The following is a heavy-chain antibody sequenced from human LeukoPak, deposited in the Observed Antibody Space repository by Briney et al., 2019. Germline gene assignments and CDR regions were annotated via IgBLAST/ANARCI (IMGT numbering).Heavy chain of an antibody. Sequence: SVKVSCKASGDTFSTKAINWLRQAPGQGLEWMGGIIPISGTPTSAQKFQDRVTFSTDESTRTAYMELSSLTSEDSALYYCARRRGTTRLYWFNHWGQGTQVTVSS. CDR3: ARRRGTTRLYWFNH. J-gene: IGHJ5*02. D-gene: IGHD2-15*01. CDR1: GDTFSTKA. V-gene: IGHV1-69*05. CDR2: IIPISGTP.